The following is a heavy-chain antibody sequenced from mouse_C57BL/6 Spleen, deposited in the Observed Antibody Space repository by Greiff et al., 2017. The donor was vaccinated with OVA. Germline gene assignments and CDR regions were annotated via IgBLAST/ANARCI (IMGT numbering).Heavy chain of an antibody. Sequence: EVKLMESGPELVKPGASVKMSCKASGYTFTDYNMHWVKQSHGKSLEWIGYINPNNGGTSYNQKFKGKATLTVNKSSSTAYMELRSLTSEDSAVYYCARLDSSYGSWFAYWGQGTLVTVSA. V-gene: IGHV1-22*01. D-gene: IGHD1-1*01. CDR1: GYTFTDYN. J-gene: IGHJ3*01. CDR2: INPNNGGT. CDR3: ARLDSSYGSWFAY.